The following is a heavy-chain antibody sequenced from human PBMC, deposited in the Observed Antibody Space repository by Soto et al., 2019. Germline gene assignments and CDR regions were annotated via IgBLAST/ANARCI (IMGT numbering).Heavy chain of an antibody. CDR2: IYYSGST. CDR1: GGSISSYY. CDR3: ARLYGLDAFDS. J-gene: IGHJ3*02. Sequence: SETLSLTCTVSGGSISSYYWSWIRQPPGKGLEWIGYIYYSGSTNYNPSLKSRVTISVDTSKNQFSLKLSSVTAADTAVEYCARLYGLDAFDSWGKGTMVTV. D-gene: IGHD3-16*02. V-gene: IGHV4-59*08.